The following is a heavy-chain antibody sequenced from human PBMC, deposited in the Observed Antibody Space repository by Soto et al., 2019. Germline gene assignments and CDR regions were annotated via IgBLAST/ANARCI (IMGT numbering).Heavy chain of an antibody. Sequence: QVQLVQSGAEVKKPGSSVKVSCKASGGTFSSYTISWVRQAPGQGLEWMGRIIPILGIANYAQKFQGRVTSTADKSTSPAYMELSSLRSEDTAVYYCARDGRFGDTSDSNYYYYGMDVWGQGTTVTVSS. CDR2: IIPILGIA. CDR3: ARDGRFGDTSDSNYYYYGMDV. J-gene: IGHJ6*02. D-gene: IGHD3-10*01. V-gene: IGHV1-69*08. CDR1: GGTFSSYT.